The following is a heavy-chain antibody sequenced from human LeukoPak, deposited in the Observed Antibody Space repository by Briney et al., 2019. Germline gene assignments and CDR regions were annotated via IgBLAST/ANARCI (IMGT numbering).Heavy chain of an antibody. CDR2: IIPIFGTA. CDR1: GGTFSRYA. D-gene: IGHD1-1*01. V-gene: IGHV1-69*13. CDR3: AIDGTARSDWYFDL. J-gene: IGHJ2*01. Sequence: ASVKVSCKASGGTFSRYAISWVRQAPGQGLEWMGGIIPIFGTANYAQKFQGRVTITADESTSTAYMELSSLRSEDTAVYYCAIDGTARSDWYFDLWGRGTLVTVSS.